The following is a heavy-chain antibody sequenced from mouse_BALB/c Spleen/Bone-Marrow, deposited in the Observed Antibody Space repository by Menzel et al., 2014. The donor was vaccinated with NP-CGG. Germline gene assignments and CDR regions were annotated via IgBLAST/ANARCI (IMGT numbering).Heavy chain of an antibody. Sequence: EVMLVESGGGLVKLGGSLKLSCAASGFTFXSYYMSWVRQTPEKRLELVAAINSNGGSTYYPDTVKGRFTISRDNAKNTLYLQMSSLKSEDTALYYCARLGNDDAMDYWGQGTSVTVSS. CDR1: GFTFXSYY. D-gene: IGHD2-12*01. CDR3: ARLGNDDAMDY. V-gene: IGHV5-6-2*01. J-gene: IGHJ4*01. CDR2: INSNGGST.